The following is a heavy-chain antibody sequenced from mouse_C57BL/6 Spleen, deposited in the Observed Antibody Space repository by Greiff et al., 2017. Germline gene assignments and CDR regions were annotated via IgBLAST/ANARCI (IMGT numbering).Heavy chain of an antibody. Sequence: VHLVESGPELVKPGASVKISCKASGYAFSSSWMNWVKQRPGKGLEWIGRIYPGDGDTNYNGKFKGKATLTADKSSSTAYMQLSSLTSEDSAVYFCARGETGLYAMDYWGQGTSVTVSS. J-gene: IGHJ4*01. CDR2: IYPGDGDT. D-gene: IGHD4-1*01. CDR3: ARGETGLYAMDY. V-gene: IGHV1-82*01. CDR1: GYAFSSSW.